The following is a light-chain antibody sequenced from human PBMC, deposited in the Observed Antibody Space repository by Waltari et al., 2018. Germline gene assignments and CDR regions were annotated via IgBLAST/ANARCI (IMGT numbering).Light chain of an antibody. CDR3: QHHFRLPAT. V-gene: IGKV3-20*01. J-gene: IGKJ1*01. CDR2: GAS. Sequence: LTQSPGTLSLSSGERTTLSCRASQSISRYLAWYQQKPGQAPRLLIYGASTLATAIPDRCSGSVSGTDFSLTISGLEPEDSAVYYCQHHFRLPATFGQGTKVEIK. CDR1: QSISRY.